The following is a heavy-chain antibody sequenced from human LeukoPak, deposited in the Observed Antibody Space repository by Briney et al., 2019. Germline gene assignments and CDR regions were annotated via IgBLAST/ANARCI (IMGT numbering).Heavy chain of an antibody. J-gene: IGHJ5*02. Sequence: ASVKVSCMASGYTFTSSGFSWVRPAPGQGLEWMGWISPYNYHTKYAQKFQGRVTMTTDTSTRTAYMELRSLRSDDTAIYYCARWGSSFWYWFDPWGQGTLVTVSS. D-gene: IGHD6-13*01. CDR2: ISPYNYHT. V-gene: IGHV1-18*01. CDR1: GYTFTSSG. CDR3: ARWGSSFWYWFDP.